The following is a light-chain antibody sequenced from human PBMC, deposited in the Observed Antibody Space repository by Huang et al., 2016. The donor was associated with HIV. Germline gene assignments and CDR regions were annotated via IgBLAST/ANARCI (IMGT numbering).Light chain of an antibody. J-gene: IGKJ2*01. V-gene: IGKV3-15*01. CDR2: GAS. CDR1: PSVNSK. Sequence: EIVMTQSPATLSLSPGETATLSCSASPSVNSKLAWYHQKPGQAPRLLIYGASTRATGVPGRFSGSGSGTEFTLTISSLQSEDFAVYYCQQYSKWPPNTFGQGTKLESK. CDR3: QQYSKWPPNT.